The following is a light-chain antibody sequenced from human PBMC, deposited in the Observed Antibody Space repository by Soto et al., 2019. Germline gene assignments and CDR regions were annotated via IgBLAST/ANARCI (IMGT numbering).Light chain of an antibody. J-gene: IGLJ2*01. CDR1: SSNIGSNS. CDR3: AAWDDSLNGVV. V-gene: IGLV1-44*01. Sequence: QSVLTQPPSAWGTPQQRVTISCSRSSSNIGSNSVNWYQQFPGTAPKLLIYNNNQRPSGVPARFTGSKFGTSVSLAISGLQSEDEADYYCAAWDDSLNGVVIGGGTKLTVL. CDR2: NNN.